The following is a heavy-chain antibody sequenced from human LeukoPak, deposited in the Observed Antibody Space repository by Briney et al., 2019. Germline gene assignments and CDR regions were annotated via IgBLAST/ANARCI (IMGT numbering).Heavy chain of an antibody. V-gene: IGHV3-23*01. CDR2: ISGNGSST. CDR3: ATQESSTWYGDLDY. CDR1: AFTFSTYA. Sequence: GGSLRLSCAASAFTFSTYAMSWVRQAPGKGLEWLSTISGNGSSTYYADSVKGQFTISRDNSKNTLYLQMNSLRAEDTAVYYCATQESSTWYGDLDYWGQGTLVTVSS. J-gene: IGHJ4*02. D-gene: IGHD6-13*01.